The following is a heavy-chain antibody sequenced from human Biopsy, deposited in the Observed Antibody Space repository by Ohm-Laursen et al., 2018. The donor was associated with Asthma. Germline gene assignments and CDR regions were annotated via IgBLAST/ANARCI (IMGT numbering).Heavy chain of an antibody. J-gene: IGHJ4*02. D-gene: IGHD6-19*01. CDR1: GASISSGGYY. V-gene: IGHV4-31*11. CDR2: IDYSGTT. CDR3: ARGDSSGWSHYYFDY. Sequence: TLSLTCAASGASISSGGYYWSWIRHHPGSGLEWIGYIDYSGTTYYNPSLKSRVSLSPDTSKNQFSLRLSSLTAADTAVYYCARGDSSGWSHYYFDYWGQGTLVTVSS.